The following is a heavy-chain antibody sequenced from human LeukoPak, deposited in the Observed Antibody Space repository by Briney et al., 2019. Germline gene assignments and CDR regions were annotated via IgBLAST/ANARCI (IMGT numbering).Heavy chain of an antibody. CDR3: ARVNYYGSGSYCSPL. CDR2: IYTSGST. D-gene: IGHD3-10*01. J-gene: IGHJ4*02. Sequence: SQTLSLTCTVSGGSISSGSYYWSWIRQPAGKGLEWIGRIYTSGSTNYNPSLKSRVTVSVDTSKKQFSLKLSSVTAADTAVYYCARVNYYGSGSYCSPLWGQGTLVTVSS. CDR1: GGSISSGSYY. V-gene: IGHV4-61*02.